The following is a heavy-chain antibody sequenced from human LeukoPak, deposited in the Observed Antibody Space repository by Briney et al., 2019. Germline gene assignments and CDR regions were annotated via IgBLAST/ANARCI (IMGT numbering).Heavy chain of an antibody. Sequence: GESLKISCKGSGYIFTSYWIGWVRQMPGKGLEWMGIIYPGDSDTRYSPSFQGQVTISADKSISTAYLQWSSLKASDTAMYYCARTDYYGSGSYLLFDYWGQGTLVTVSS. CDR3: ARTDYYGSGSYLLFDY. J-gene: IGHJ4*02. CDR2: IYPGDSDT. V-gene: IGHV5-51*01. D-gene: IGHD3-10*01. CDR1: GYIFTSYW.